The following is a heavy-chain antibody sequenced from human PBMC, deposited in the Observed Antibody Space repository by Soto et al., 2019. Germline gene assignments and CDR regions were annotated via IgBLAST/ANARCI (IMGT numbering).Heavy chain of an antibody. V-gene: IGHV3-23*01. CDR3: ARGYSYTQPVFDY. J-gene: IGHJ4*02. D-gene: IGHD5-18*01. CDR1: GFTFSNYA. Sequence: GGSLRLSCAASGFTFSNYAVTWVRQAPGKGLEWVSTISGSGGSTYYADSVKGRFTISRDNSKNTLYLQMNSLRAEDTAVYYCARGYSYTQPVFDYWGLGTLVTAPQ. CDR2: ISGSGGST.